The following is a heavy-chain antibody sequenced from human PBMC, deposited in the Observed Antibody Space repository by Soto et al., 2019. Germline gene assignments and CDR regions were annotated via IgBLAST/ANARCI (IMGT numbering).Heavy chain of an antibody. CDR1: GGSISSYY. Sequence: SETLSLTCTVSGGSISSYYWSWIRQPPGKGLEWIGYIYYSGSTNYNPSLKSRVTISVDTSKNQFSLKLSSVTAADTAVYYCARYYYDSSGYWNFDYWGQGTLVTVSS. CDR2: IYYSGST. CDR3: ARYYYDSSGYWNFDY. V-gene: IGHV4-59*01. D-gene: IGHD3-22*01. J-gene: IGHJ4*02.